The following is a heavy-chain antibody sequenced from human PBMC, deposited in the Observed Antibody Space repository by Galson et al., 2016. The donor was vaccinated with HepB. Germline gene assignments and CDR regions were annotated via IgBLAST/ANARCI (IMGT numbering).Heavy chain of an antibody. Sequence: SVKVSCKASGYIFTDKYLHWVRQAPGQGLEWMGWINPKTGGANSAQKFQGRVTMTRDTSISTAYMEVSRLTSDDTAVYFCARVKWLERAYDVWGQGTMDTVSS. D-gene: IGHD5-12*01. CDR3: ARVKWLERAYDV. J-gene: IGHJ3*01. CDR2: INPKTGGA. V-gene: IGHV1-2*02. CDR1: GYIFTDKY.